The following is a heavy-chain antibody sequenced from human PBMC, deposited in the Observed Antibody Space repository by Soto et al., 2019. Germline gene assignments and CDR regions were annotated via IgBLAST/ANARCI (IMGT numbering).Heavy chain of an antibody. V-gene: IGHV3-33*01. Sequence: QVQLVESGGGVVQPGRSLRLSCAASGFTFSSYGMHWVRQAPGKGLEWVAVIWYDGSNKYYADSVKGRFTISRDNSKNTLYVQMNSLRAEDTAGYYWARVQVGADSPDYWGQGTLVTVSS. J-gene: IGHJ4*02. CDR3: ARVQVGADSPDY. CDR2: IWYDGSNK. D-gene: IGHD3-16*01. CDR1: GFTFSSYG.